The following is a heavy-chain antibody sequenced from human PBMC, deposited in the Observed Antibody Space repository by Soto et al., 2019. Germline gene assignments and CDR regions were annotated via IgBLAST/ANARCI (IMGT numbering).Heavy chain of an antibody. V-gene: IGHV3-15*05. J-gene: IGHJ5*02. CDR3: TTGEFAFGNGYPNYFDP. CDR1: GMTFKNAW. CDR2: IKNKIDDGTT. D-gene: IGHD3-3*01. Sequence: NPGGSLRLSCTASGMTFKNAWMNWVRQAPGKGPEWVGRIKNKIDDGTTDYAAPVKGRFNISRDDSKNTLYLQMNSLKTEDTAVYYCTTGEFAFGNGYPNYFDPWGRGTLVTVSS.